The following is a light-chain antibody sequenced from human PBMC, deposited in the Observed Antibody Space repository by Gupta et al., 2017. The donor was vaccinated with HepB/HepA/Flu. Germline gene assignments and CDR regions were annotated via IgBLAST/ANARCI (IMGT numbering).Light chain of an antibody. V-gene: IGLV2-11*01. CDR2: YVS. J-gene: IGLJ1*01. Sequence: SALTHPRPISPAPPQSVTISCTGTSSDVGGYNYVSWYQQHPGKDPKLMIYYVSRRPSGVTDRCSCSKTGDKASLTISGLQAEEEADDYCCSSAGSYTYYVFGTGTKVTVL. CDR3: CSSAGSYTYYV. CDR1: SSDVGGYNY.